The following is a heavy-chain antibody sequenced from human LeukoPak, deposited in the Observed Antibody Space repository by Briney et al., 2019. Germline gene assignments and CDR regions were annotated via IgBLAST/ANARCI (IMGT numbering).Heavy chain of an antibody. CDR1: GYSISSGYY. V-gene: IGHV4-38-2*02. Sequence: PSETLSLTCTVSGYSISSGYYWGWIRQPPGKGLEWIGSIYHSGSTYYNPSLKSRVTISVDTSKNQFSLKLSSVTAADTAVYYCARDYYGSGSYYNADAFDIWGQGTMVTVSS. J-gene: IGHJ3*02. CDR3: ARDYYGSGSYYNADAFDI. D-gene: IGHD3-10*01. CDR2: IYHSGST.